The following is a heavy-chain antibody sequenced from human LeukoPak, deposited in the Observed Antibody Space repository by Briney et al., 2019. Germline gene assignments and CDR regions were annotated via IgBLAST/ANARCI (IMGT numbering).Heavy chain of an antibody. V-gene: IGHV1-8*01. J-gene: IGHJ6*03. D-gene: IGHD3-22*01. Sequence: ASVKVSCKDSGYTFTSYDINWGRQATGQGLEWMGWMNPNSGDTDYAQKFQGRVTMTSNTSISTAYMELSSLRSEDTAVYYCARGVGPYYYDSSGYHKTYYYYYYMDVWGKGTTVTVSS. CDR3: ARGVGPYYYDSSGYHKTYYYYYYMDV. CDR2: MNPNSGDT. CDR1: GYTFTSYD.